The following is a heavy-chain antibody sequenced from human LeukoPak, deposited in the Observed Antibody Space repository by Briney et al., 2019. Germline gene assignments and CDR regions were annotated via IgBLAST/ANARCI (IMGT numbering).Heavy chain of an antibody. V-gene: IGHV3-21*01. D-gene: IGHD2-21*02. Sequence: PGGSLRLSCAASGFTFSSYSMNWVRQAPGKGLEWVSYISSSSSYIYYADSVKGRFTISRDNAKNSLYLQMNSLRAEDTAVYYCARLVVVTAISDYWGQGTLVTVSS. CDR1: GFTFSSYS. J-gene: IGHJ4*02. CDR3: ARLVVVTAISDY. CDR2: ISSSSSYI.